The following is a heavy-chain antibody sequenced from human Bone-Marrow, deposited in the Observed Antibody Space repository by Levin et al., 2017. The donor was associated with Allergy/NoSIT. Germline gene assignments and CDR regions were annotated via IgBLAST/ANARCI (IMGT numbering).Heavy chain of an antibody. Sequence: PGASVKVSCKASGYTFTGYYMHWVRQAPGQGLEWMGWINPNSGGTNYAQKFQGRVTMTRDTSISTAYMELSRLRSDDTAVYYCARDLNRVTTVNDYFDYWGQGTLVTVSS. J-gene: IGHJ4*02. CDR1: GYTFTGYY. CDR3: ARDLNRVTTVNDYFDY. D-gene: IGHD4-11*01. CDR2: INPNSGGT. V-gene: IGHV1-2*02.